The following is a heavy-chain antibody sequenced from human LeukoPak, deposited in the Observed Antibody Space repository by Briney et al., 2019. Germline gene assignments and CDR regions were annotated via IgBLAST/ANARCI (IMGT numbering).Heavy chain of an antibody. Sequence: GASVKVSCKVSGYTLTELSMHWVRQAPGKGLEWMGGFDPEDGETIYAQKFQGRVTMTEDTSTDTAYMELSSLRSEDTAVYYCATPFVDTAMVREVYYGMDVWAQGTTVTVSS. CDR2: FDPEDGET. V-gene: IGHV1-24*01. D-gene: IGHD5-18*01. J-gene: IGHJ6*02. CDR3: ATPFVDTAMVREVYYGMDV. CDR1: GYTLTELS.